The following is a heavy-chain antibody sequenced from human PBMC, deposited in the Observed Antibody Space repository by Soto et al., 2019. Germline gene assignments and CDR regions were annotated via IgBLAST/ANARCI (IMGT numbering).Heavy chain of an antibody. CDR3: ARDQGYGSGVFDY. Sequence: GGSLRLSCAASGFTFSSYGMHWVRQAPGKGLEWVAVIWYDGSNKYYADSVKGRFTISRDNSKNTLYLQMNSLRAEDTAVYYCARDQGYGSGVFDYWGQGTLVTVSS. D-gene: IGHD3-10*01. V-gene: IGHV3-33*01. CDR1: GFTFSSYG. CDR2: IWYDGSNK. J-gene: IGHJ4*02.